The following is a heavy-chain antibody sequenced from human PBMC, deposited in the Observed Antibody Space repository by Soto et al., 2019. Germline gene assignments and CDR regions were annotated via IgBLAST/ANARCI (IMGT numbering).Heavy chain of an antibody. Sequence: GGSLRLSCTASGFTFGDYAMSWFRQAPGKGLEWVGFISSKAYGGTTKNAASVKDRFTISRDDSNSIVYLQMNSLKTEDTAVYYCTRDSNDDFWSGPIDYWGQGSLVTVSS. V-gene: IGHV3-49*03. D-gene: IGHD3-3*01. CDR3: TRDSNDDFWSGPIDY. J-gene: IGHJ4*02. CDR1: GFTFGDYA. CDR2: ISSKAYGGTT.